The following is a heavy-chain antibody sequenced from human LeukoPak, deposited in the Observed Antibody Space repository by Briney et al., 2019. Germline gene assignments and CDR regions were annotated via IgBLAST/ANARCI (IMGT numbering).Heavy chain of an antibody. J-gene: IGHJ6*02. CDR2: INPSGGST. CDR1: GYTFTSYC. D-gene: IGHD3-3*01. V-gene: IGHV1-46*01. Sequence: ASVKVSCKASGYTFTSYCMHWVRQAPGQGLEWMGIINPSGGSTSYAQKFQGRVTMTRDTSTSTVYMELSSLRSEDTAVYYCARDLGGFGPADYYYGMDVWGQGTTVTVSS. CDR3: ARDLGGFGPADYYYGMDV.